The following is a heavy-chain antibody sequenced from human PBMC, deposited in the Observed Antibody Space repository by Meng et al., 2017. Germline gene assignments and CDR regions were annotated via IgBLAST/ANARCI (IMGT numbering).Heavy chain of an antibody. Sequence: GESLKISCAASGFTFSSYAMSWVRQAPGKGLEWVSAISGSGGSTYYADSVKGRFTVSRDNAKNSLYLQMDSLRAEDTAVYYCARTPTVTTYGYWGQGALVTVSS. V-gene: IGHV3-23*01. CDR3: ARTPTVTTYGY. CDR2: ISGSGGST. CDR1: GFTFSSYA. D-gene: IGHD4-17*01. J-gene: IGHJ4*02.